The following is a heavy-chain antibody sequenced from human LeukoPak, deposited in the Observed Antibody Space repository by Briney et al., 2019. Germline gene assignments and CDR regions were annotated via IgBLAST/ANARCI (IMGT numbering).Heavy chain of an antibody. J-gene: IGHJ5*02. CDR2: IIPILGIA. CDR3: ARVTTVTTEGLDWFNP. CDR1: GGTFSSYT. Sequence: RASVKVSCKASGGTFSSYTISWVRQAPGQGLEWMGRIIPILGIANYAQKFQGRVTITADKSTSTAYMELSSLRSEDTAVYYCARVTTVTTEGLDWFNPWGQGTLVTVSS. D-gene: IGHD4-17*01. V-gene: IGHV1-69*02.